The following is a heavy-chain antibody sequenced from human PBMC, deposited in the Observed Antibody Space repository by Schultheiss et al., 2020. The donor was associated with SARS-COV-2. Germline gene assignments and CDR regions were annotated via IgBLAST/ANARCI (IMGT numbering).Heavy chain of an antibody. Sequence: GGSLRLSCAASGFTFSSYAMHWVRQAPGKGLEWVAVISYDGSNKYYADSVKGRFTISRDNSKNTLYLQMNSLRAEDTAVYYCAKGPTYYYGSGPPAPVRRPDWGQGTLVTVSS. V-gene: IGHV3-30-3*01. J-gene: IGHJ4*02. CDR2: ISYDGSNK. D-gene: IGHD3-10*01. CDR3: AKGPTYYYGSGPPAPVRRPD. CDR1: GFTFSSYA.